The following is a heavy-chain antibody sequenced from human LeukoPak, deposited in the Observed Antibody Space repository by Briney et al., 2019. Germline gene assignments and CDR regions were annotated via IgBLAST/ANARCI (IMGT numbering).Heavy chain of an antibody. D-gene: IGHD5-18*01. J-gene: IGHJ4*02. Sequence: SETLSLTCTVSGGSISSYYWSWIRQPPGKGLEWIWYIYYSGSTNYNPSLKSRVTISVDTSKNQFSLKLSSVTAADTATYYCARDTSLHSYGWVAFDYWGQGTLVTVSS. CDR1: GGSISSYY. CDR3: ARDTSLHSYGWVAFDY. V-gene: IGHV4-59*12. CDR2: IYYSGST.